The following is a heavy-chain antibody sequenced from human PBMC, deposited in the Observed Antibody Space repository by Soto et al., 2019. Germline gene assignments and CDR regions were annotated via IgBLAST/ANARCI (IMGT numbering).Heavy chain of an antibody. CDR2: ITSDSGDI. Sequence: EVQLVESGGGLVKPGGSLRLSCTASGFTFNRSTMNWVRQAPGKGPEWVSSITSDSGDINYADSVRGRFTISRDNAKNSLYLQMSSLRAEDTAVYYCARASEGDFWSGYYYGMDVWGQGTTVTVS. CDR1: GFTFNRST. D-gene: IGHD3-3*01. J-gene: IGHJ6*02. V-gene: IGHV3-21*02. CDR3: ARASEGDFWSGYYYGMDV.